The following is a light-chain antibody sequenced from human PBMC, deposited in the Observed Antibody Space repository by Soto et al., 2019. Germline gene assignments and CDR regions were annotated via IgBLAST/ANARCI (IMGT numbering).Light chain of an antibody. CDR1: QSISRL. CDR2: DAS. CDR3: QQYNSYSYT. Sequence: DLQMTQSPSTLSASVGDRVTITCRASQSISRLLAWYQQKPGKAPKLLIYDASNLESGVPSRFSGSGSGTEFTLTISSLQPDDFVTYYCQQYNSYSYTFGQGTKLEIK. J-gene: IGKJ2*01. V-gene: IGKV1-5*01.